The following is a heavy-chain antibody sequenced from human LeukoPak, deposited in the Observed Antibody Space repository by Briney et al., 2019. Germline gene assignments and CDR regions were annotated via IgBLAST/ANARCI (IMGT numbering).Heavy chain of an antibody. Sequence: GGSPRLSCAASGFPFNAYWMTWVRQAPGKGLEWVANIRQDGDTKYYVDSVKGRFTISRDNAKNSLYLQMSNLRAEDTAVYFCARGGGLDVWGQGATVTVSS. CDR2: IRQDGDTK. CDR1: GFPFNAYW. V-gene: IGHV3-7*03. CDR3: ARGGGLDV. D-gene: IGHD3-16*01. J-gene: IGHJ6*02.